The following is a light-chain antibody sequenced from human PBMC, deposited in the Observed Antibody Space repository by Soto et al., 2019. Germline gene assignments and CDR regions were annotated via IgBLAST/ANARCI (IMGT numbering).Light chain of an antibody. Sequence: QSVLAQPPSASGTPGQRVTISCSGSRSNIGRNIVNWYQQLPGTAPKVLIYSNNQRPSGVPDRFSGSKSGTSASLAISGLQSEDEADYYCAAWDDSLNGVVFGGGTKLTVL. CDR1: RSNIGRNI. CDR3: AAWDDSLNGVV. J-gene: IGLJ2*01. CDR2: SNN. V-gene: IGLV1-44*01.